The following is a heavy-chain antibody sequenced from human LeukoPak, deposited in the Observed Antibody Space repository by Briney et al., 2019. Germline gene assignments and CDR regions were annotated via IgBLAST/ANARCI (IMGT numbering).Heavy chain of an antibody. D-gene: IGHD2-21*02. V-gene: IGHV3-72*01. CDR2: TRNKANSYTT. CDR3: ARVFGDTLGWDYMDV. CDR1: GFTFSDHY. Sequence: SGRSLRLSCAASGFTFSDHYMDWVRQAPGKGLEWVGRTRNKANSYTTEYAASVKGRFTISRDDSKNSLYLQMNSLGTEDTAVYYCARVFGDTLGWDYMDVWGKGTTVTVSS. J-gene: IGHJ6*03.